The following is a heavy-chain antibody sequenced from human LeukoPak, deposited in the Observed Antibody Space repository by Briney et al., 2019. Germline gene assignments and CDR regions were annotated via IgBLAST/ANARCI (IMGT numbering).Heavy chain of an antibody. CDR3: ARVPPCLTTGWFDP. V-gene: IGHV1-2*02. Sequence: ASVKVSCKASGYTFTGYYMHWVRQAPGQGLEWMGWINPNSGGTNYAQKFQGRVTMTRDTSISTAYMELSRLRSDDTAVYYCARVPPCLTTGWFDPWGQGTLVTVSS. J-gene: IGHJ5*02. CDR2: INPNSGGT. CDR1: GYTFTGYY. D-gene: IGHD4-11*01.